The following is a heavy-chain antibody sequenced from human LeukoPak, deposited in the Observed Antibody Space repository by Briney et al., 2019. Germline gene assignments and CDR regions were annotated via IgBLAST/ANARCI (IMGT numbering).Heavy chain of an antibody. CDR3: AREGAADRTFDY. CDR2: ISYDGSNK. J-gene: IGHJ4*02. V-gene: IGHV3-30-3*01. Sequence: PGGSLRLSCAASVFTFSSYAMHWVRQAPGKGLEWVAVISYDGSNKYYADSVKGRFTISRDNSKNTLYLQMNSLRAEDTAVYYCAREGAADRTFDYWGQGTLVTVSS. D-gene: IGHD6-13*01. CDR1: VFTFSSYA.